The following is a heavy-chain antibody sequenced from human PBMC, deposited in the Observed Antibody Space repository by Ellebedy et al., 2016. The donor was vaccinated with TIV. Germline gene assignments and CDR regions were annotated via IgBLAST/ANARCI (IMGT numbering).Heavy chain of an antibody. CDR2: INAGNGYT. V-gene: IGHV1-3*01. Sequence: ASVKVSCKASGYTFTSYAMHWVRQAPGQSGAPGQRLEWMGWINAGNGYTKYSQKFQGRVTITRDTSASTAYMELSSLRSEDTAVYYCAGGASGWYKNYYYYGMDVWGQGTTVTVSS. J-gene: IGHJ6*02. CDR1: GYTFTSYA. CDR3: AGGASGWYKNYYYYGMDV. D-gene: IGHD6-19*01.